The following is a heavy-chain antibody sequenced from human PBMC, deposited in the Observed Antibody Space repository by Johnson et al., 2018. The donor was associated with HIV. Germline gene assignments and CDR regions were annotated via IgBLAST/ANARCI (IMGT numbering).Heavy chain of an antibody. CDR1: GFIFSNAW. V-gene: IGHV3-66*01. CDR2: IYSGGSP. Sequence: EVQLVESGGGLVKREGSLRLSCAPSGFIFSNAWMSWVRQAPGKGLEWVSLIYSGGSPYYADYVQGRFSISRDNSKNKLYRQMNSLRAEDTAVYYCARDTSDYYLWAFDIWGQVTVVTVSS. CDR3: ARDTSDYYLWAFDI. J-gene: IGHJ3*02. D-gene: IGHD3-22*01.